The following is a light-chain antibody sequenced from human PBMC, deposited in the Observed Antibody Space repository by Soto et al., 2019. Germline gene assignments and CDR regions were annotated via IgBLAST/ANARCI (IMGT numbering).Light chain of an antibody. CDR1: QSISSK. V-gene: IGKV3-15*01. CDR3: QHYNDWRWT. J-gene: IGKJ1*01. CDR2: AAS. Sequence: EIVMTQSPATLSVSPGEGATLSCRASQSISSKLAWYQQKPGQVSRLLIYAASTRATGVPARFSGSGSGTEFTLTISSLQSEDLAVYYCQHYNDWRWTFGQGTKVEIK.